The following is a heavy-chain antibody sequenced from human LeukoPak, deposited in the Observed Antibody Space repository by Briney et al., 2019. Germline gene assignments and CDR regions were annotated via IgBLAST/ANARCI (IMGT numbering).Heavy chain of an antibody. V-gene: IGHV3-15*01. CDR1: GFTFSNAW. D-gene: IGHD3-10*01. Sequence: TSGGSLRLPCAASGFTFSNAWMSWVRQAPGKGLEWVGRIKSKTDGGTTDYAAPVKGRFTISRDDSKNTLYLQMNSLKTEDTAVYYCTTGQNGGGLLWFGELFPTFDYWGQGTLVTVSS. CDR3: TTGQNGGGLLWFGELFPTFDY. CDR2: IKSKTDGGTT. J-gene: IGHJ4*02.